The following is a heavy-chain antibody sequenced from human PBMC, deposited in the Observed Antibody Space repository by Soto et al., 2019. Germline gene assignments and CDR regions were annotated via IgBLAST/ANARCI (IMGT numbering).Heavy chain of an antibody. Sequence: ASVKVSCKASGYTFTSYGISWVRQAPGQGLEWMGWISAYNGNANYAQKLQGRVTMTTDTSTSTAYMELRSLRSDDTAVYYCARDRAGGWYLPPWGQGALVTVSS. J-gene: IGHJ5*02. V-gene: IGHV1-18*01. CDR1: GYTFTSYG. D-gene: IGHD6-19*01. CDR2: ISAYNGNA. CDR3: ARDRAGGWYLPP.